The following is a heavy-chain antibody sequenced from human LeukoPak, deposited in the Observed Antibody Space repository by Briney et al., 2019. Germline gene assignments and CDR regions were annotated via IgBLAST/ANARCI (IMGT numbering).Heavy chain of an antibody. CDR2: ISIGSNNM. Sequence: GRSLRLSCAASGFTFSTYNMNWVRQAPGRGLEWVSYISIGSNNMFYAASVRGRFTISRDNAENSLYLQLNSLRAEDTAVYYCARASAGRSWDFDYWGQGTLVTVSS. D-gene: IGHD3-16*01. CDR3: ARASAGRSWDFDY. CDR1: GFTFSTYN. V-gene: IGHV3-21*05. J-gene: IGHJ4*02.